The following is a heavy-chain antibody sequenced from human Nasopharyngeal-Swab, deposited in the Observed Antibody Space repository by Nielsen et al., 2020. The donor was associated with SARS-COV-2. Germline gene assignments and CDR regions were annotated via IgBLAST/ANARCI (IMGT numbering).Heavy chain of an antibody. J-gene: IGHJ6*02. CDR3: ARTETAYYYYGMDV. CDR1: GFSLSTSGMC. D-gene: IGHD5-18*01. V-gene: IGHV2-70*11. Sequence: SGPTLVKPTQTLTLTCTFSGFSLSTSGMCVSWIRQPPGKALEWLARIDWDDDKYYSTSLKTRLTISKDTSKNQVVLTMTNMDPVDIATYYCARTETAYYYYGMDVWGQGTTVTVSS. CDR2: IDWDDDK.